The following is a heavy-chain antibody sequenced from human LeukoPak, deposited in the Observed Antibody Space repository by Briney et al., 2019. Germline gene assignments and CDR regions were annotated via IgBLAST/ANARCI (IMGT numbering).Heavy chain of an antibody. J-gene: IGHJ1*01. Sequence: SETLSLTCAVYGGSFSGYYWSWIRQPPGKGLEWIGEINHSGSTNYNPSLKSRVTISVDTSKNQFSLKLSSVTAADTAVYYCARVLVGLKYFQHWGQGTLVTVSS. V-gene: IGHV4-34*01. CDR2: INHSGST. D-gene: IGHD3-9*01. CDR1: GGSFSGYY. CDR3: ARVLVGLKYFQH.